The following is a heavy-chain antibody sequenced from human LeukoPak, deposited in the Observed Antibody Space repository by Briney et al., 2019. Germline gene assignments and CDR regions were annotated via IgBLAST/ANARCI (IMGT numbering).Heavy chain of an antibody. V-gene: IGHV4-4*07. CDR3: ARSPPWVPSYMDI. J-gene: IGHJ6*03. CDR2: IYTSGST. D-gene: IGHD3-10*01. Sequence: SETLSLTCTVSGGSINNNYWSWIRQPAGKGLEWIGRIYTSGSTNYNPSLKSRVTMSVDTSKNQFSLKLSSVTAADTAVYYCARSPPWVPSYMDIWGKGTAVTISS. CDR1: GGSINNNY.